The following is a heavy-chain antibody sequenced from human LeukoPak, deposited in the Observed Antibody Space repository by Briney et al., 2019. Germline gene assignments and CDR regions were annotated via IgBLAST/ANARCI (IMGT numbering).Heavy chain of an antibody. D-gene: IGHD3-10*01. Sequence: SETLSLTCTVSGGSISSQYWSWVRHPPGKGLEWIGFIYYSENANYNPSLKSRVTTSVDTSKNQFSLNLTSMTAADTAVYYCARLYGSGSDFDFWGRGTMVTVSS. CDR2: IYYSENA. CDR1: GGSISSQY. V-gene: IGHV4-59*08. J-gene: IGHJ3*01. CDR3: ARLYGSGSDFDF.